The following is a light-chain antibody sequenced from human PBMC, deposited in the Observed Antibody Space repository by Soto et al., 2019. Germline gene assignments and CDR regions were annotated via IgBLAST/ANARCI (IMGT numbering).Light chain of an antibody. CDR1: QSIYSW. J-gene: IGKJ1*01. CDR3: QQYNTNSWT. CDR2: LAS. V-gene: IGKV1-5*03. Sequence: DIQMTQSPSTLSASVGDRVTITCRASQSIYSWLAWYQQKPGKAPKLLIYLASSLESGVPSRFSGSGSGTEFTLTIRSLQPDDFATYYCQQYNTNSWTFGQGTKVESK.